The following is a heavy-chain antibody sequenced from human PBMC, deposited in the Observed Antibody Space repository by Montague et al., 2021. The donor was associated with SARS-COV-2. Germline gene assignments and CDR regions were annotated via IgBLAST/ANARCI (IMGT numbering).Heavy chain of an antibody. V-gene: IGHV4-31*03. D-gene: IGHD2-21*02. Sequence: TLSLTCTVSGGSISSGGYYWSWIRQHPGKGLEWIGYIYYSGSTYYNPSLKSRVTISVDTSKNQFSMKLGSVTAADTAVHYCARVHIVVVTSMRYFDLWGRGTLVTVSS. CDR2: IYYSGST. CDR1: GGSISSGGYY. CDR3: ARVHIVVVTSMRYFDL. J-gene: IGHJ2*01.